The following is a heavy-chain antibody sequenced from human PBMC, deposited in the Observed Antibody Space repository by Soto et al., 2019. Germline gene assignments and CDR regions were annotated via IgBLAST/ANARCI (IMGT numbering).Heavy chain of an antibody. CDR3: ARGRYGDY. CDR2: ISAHNDNT. J-gene: IGHJ4*02. D-gene: IGHD1-1*01. V-gene: IGHV1-18*01. Sequence: QVHLVQSGAEVKKPGASVKVSCKCSGYTFTSYGITWVRQAPGQGLEWMGWISAHNDNTDYAQKLQGRVTVTRDTSTSTAYMELWSLRSDDTAVYYCARGRYGDYWGQGALVTVSS. CDR1: GYTFTSYG.